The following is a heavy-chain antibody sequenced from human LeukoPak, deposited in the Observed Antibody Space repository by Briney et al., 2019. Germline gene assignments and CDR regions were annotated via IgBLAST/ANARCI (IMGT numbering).Heavy chain of an antibody. V-gene: IGHV3-23*01. CDR3: AKVWDTLPNANVLDY. J-gene: IGHJ4*02. CDR2: ISGSGGST. Sequence: TGGSLRLSCAASGFTFSSYAMSWVRQAPGKRLEWVSAISGSGGSTYYADSVKGRFTISRDNSKNTLYLQMNSLRAEDTAVYYCAKVWDTLPNANVLDYWGQGTLVTVSS. CDR1: GFTFSSYA. D-gene: IGHD3-16*01.